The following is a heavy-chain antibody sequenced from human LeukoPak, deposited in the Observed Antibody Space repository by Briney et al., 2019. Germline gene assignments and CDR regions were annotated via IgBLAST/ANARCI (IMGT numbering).Heavy chain of an antibody. D-gene: IGHD5-24*01. CDR3: ARVMGRWLQLDY. J-gene: IGHJ4*02. Sequence: PSETLSLTCTVSGDSIRSYCWSWIRQPPGKGLDWIGSICYSGSNNYNPSLKSRVTISIDTSKNQFSLKLNSVTAADTAVYYCARVMGRWLQLDYWGQGTLVTVSS. CDR2: ICYSGSN. CDR1: GDSIRSYC. V-gene: IGHV4-59*08.